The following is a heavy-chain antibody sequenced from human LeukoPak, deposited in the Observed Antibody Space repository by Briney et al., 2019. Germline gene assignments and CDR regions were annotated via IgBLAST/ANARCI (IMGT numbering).Heavy chain of an antibody. CDR2: IYSGGST. V-gene: IGHV3-66*02. CDR3: AKEKNYGEGGVSNYFDY. Sequence: PGGSLRLSCAASGFTVSSNYMSWVRQAPGKGLEWVSVIYSGGSTYYADSVKGRFTISRDNSKNTLYLQMNSLRAEDTAVYYCAKEKNYGEGGVSNYFDYWGQGTLVTVSS. D-gene: IGHD4-17*01. CDR1: GFTVSSNY. J-gene: IGHJ4*02.